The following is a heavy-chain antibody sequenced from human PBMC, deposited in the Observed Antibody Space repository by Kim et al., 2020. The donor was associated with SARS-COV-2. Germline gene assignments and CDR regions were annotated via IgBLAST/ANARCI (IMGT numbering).Heavy chain of an antibody. Sequence: ASVKVSCKASGYTFTGYYMHWVRQAPGQGLEWMGRINPNSGGTNYAQKFQGRVTMTRDTSISTAYMELSRLRSDDTAVYYCARVRSITMVREILNYYYYGMDVWGQGTTVTVSS. D-gene: IGHD3-10*01. J-gene: IGHJ6*02. V-gene: IGHV1-2*06. CDR1: GYTFTGYY. CDR2: INPNSGGT. CDR3: ARVRSITMVREILNYYYYGMDV.